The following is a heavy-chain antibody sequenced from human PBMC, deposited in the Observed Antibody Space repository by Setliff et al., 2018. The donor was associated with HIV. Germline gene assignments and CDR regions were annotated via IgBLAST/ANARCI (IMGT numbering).Heavy chain of an antibody. J-gene: IGHJ4*02. CDR1: GASIRGFY. CDR3: ARQVSIPGVAVTPLDY. V-gene: IGHV4-59*08. CDR2: IFYNGDT. D-gene: IGHD3-3*01. Sequence: SETLSLTCTVSGASIRGFYWTWVRQSPGKGLEWIGHIFYNGDTTYNPSLKSRLTTSVDTSNRQFSLKLTSVTAADGAVYYCARQVSIPGVAVTPLDYWGQGSRVTVSS.